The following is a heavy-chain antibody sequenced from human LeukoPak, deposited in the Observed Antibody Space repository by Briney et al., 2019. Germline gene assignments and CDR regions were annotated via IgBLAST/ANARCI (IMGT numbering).Heavy chain of an antibody. D-gene: IGHD4-17*01. CDR3: AHGDYPLTY. Sequence: GGSLRLSCAASGITVTNNYWHWLRQAPGKGLEWVSIIYANGDTLYAASVRGRFTFSRDNSKNTSYLQMNSLRAEDTAIYYCAHGDYPLTYWGQGTLVTVSS. J-gene: IGHJ4*02. CDR2: IYANGDT. V-gene: IGHV3-66*01. CDR1: GITVTNNY.